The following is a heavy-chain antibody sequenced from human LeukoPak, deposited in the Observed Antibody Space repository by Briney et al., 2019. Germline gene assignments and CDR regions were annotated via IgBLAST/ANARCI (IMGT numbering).Heavy chain of an antibody. CDR1: GFTFSSYW. V-gene: IGHV4-4*07. J-gene: IGHJ4*02. D-gene: IGHD4-17*01. Sequence: GSLRLSCAASGFTFSSYWMSWIRQPAGKGLEWIGRIYTSGSTNYNPSLKSRVTMSVDTSKNQFSLKLSSVTAADTAVYYCARDDANGDYVSYWGQGTLVTVSS. CDR2: IYTSGST. CDR3: ARDDANGDYVSY.